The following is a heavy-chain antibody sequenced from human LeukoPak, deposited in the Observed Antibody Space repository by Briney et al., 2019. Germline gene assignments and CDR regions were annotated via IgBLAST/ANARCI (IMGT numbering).Heavy chain of an antibody. CDR3: GHRRQSYGDHGLDI. Sequence: SGPSLVNATQTLTLTCAFSGFSLSTHAVGVVWIRQLPVTVLEWIAVTYYNGNNRYNPSLESRLTIMHDTSKSQVVLIMTNMDVVDTATYFCGHRRQSYGDHGLDIWGQGTTVTVSS. CDR1: GFSLSTHAVG. D-gene: IGHD4-17*01. J-gene: IGHJ6*02. V-gene: IGHV2-5*01. CDR2: TYYNGNN.